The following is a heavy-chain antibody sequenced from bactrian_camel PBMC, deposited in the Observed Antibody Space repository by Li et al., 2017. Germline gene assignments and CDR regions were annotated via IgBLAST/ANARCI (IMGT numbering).Heavy chain of an antibody. D-gene: IGHD1*01. CDR3: ATRAGRGSADY. V-gene: IGHV3-2*01. J-gene: IGHJ4*01. CDR2: IDTTGTNG. Sequence: HVQLVESGGGLVQPGGSLRLSCAASGFTFSSYYINWVRQAPGKGLEWVSSIDTTGTNGDYASSLKGRFTISTDTAENTWYLQMNNLKSEDTALYYCATRAGRGSADYWGQGTQVTVS. CDR1: GFTFSSYY.